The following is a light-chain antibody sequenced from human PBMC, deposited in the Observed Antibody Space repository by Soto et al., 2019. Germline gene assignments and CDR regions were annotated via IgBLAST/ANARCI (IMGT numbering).Light chain of an antibody. J-gene: IGLJ3*02. Sequence: QSVLTQPPSVSGAPGQRVTISCTGSSSNIGAGYDVHWYQRLPGTAPKLLIYDSINRPSGVPDRFYGSKSGTSASLAITGLQAEDEADYYCQSYDSSLSGWVFGGGTKLTVL. V-gene: IGLV1-40*01. CDR1: SSNIGAGYD. CDR2: DSI. CDR3: QSYDSSLSGWV.